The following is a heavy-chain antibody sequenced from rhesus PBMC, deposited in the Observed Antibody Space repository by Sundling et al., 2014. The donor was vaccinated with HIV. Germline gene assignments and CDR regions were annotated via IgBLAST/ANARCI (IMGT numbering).Heavy chain of an antibody. Sequence: QVQLQESGPGLVTPSETLALTCAVSGASISGNYGWSWIRQPPGKGLQWIGHVFANSGNTYYSPSLKSRVTLSVDTSKNQFSLKLTSVTAADTAVYYCARHRMMFGLVPDYGLDSWGQGVVVTVSS. J-gene: IGHJ6*01. CDR2: VFANSGNT. V-gene: IGHV4-143*01. CDR1: GASISGNYG. D-gene: IGHD3-3*01. CDR3: ARHRMMFGLVPDYGLDS.